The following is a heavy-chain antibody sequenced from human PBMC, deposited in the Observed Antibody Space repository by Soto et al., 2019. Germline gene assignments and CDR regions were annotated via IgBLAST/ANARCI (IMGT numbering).Heavy chain of an antibody. Sequence: QVQLVESGGGVVQPGRSLRLSCAASGFTFSSYAMHWVRQAPGKGLEWVAVISYDGSNKYYADSVKGRFTISRDNSKNTLYLQMNSLRAEDTAVYYCAREATGGELLRGWYFDLWGRGTLVTVSS. D-gene: IGHD1-26*01. V-gene: IGHV3-30-3*01. CDR2: ISYDGSNK. J-gene: IGHJ2*01. CDR3: AREATGGELLRGWYFDL. CDR1: GFTFSSYA.